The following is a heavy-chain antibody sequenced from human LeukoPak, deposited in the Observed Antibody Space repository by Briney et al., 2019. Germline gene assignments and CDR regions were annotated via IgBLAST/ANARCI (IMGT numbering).Heavy chain of an antibody. CDR3: ARGHYYDTSGDY. D-gene: IGHD3-22*01. CDR2: IYYSGRI. J-gene: IGHJ4*02. V-gene: IGHV4-59*01. CDR1: GGSISSYY. Sequence: SETLSLTCVVSGGSISSYYWSWIRQPPGKGLEWIGYIYYSGRINYNPPLKSRVTISVDTSKNQFSLKLSSVTAADTAVYYCARGHYYDTSGDYWGQGTLVTVSS.